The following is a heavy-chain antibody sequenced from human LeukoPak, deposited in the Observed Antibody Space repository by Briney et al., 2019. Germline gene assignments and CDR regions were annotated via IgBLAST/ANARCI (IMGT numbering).Heavy chain of an antibody. CDR2: IYTSGST. D-gene: IGHD3-3*01. V-gene: IGHV4-61*02. CDR3: AREPHVLRFLEWLNWFDP. J-gene: IGHJ5*02. CDR1: GGSISSGSYY. Sequence: SETLSLTCTVSGGSISSGSYYWSWIRQPAGKGLEWIGRIYTSGSTNYNPSLKSRVTMSVDTSKNQFSLKLSSVTAADTAVYYCAREPHVLRFLEWLNWFDPWGQGTLVTVSS.